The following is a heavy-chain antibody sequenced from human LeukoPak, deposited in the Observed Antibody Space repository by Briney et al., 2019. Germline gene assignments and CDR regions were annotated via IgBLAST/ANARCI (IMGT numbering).Heavy chain of an antibody. J-gene: IGHJ4*02. Sequence: ASVKVSCKVSGYTLTELSMHWVRQAPGKGLEWMGGFDPEDGETIYAQKFQGRVTMTEDTSTDTAYMELSSLRSEDTAVYYCATRPGYIYDYKEYYFDYWGQGTLVTVSS. CDR3: ATRPGYIYDYKEYYFDY. CDR1: GYTLTELS. D-gene: IGHD5-18*01. CDR2: FDPEDGET. V-gene: IGHV1-24*01.